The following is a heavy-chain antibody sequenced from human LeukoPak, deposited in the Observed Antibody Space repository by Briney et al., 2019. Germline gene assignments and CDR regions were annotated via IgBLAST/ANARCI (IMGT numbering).Heavy chain of an antibody. J-gene: IGHJ4*02. V-gene: IGHV3-74*01. CDR3: AREGQDGYGDHESFDY. CDR2: TNVDARRT. Sequence: AGGSLRLSCAAPGFTLSRHWMHWVRRAPGKGLVWVSRTNVDARRTSYADSVKARSTIYRNNAKNTVYLEMNNLRSEDAAVYYCAREGQDGYGDHESFDYWGQGTLVTVSS. CDR1: GFTLSRHW. D-gene: IGHD5-24*01.